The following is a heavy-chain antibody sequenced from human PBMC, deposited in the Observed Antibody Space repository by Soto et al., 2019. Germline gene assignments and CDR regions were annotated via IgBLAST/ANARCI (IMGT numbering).Heavy chain of an antibody. CDR3: ARAEEDYGDVDYFDC. CDR1: GFTFSKYW. Sequence: EVQLVESGGGLVQPGGSLRLSCAASGFTFSKYWMSWVRQAPGKGLEWVANIKQDGSEKYYVDSVKGRFTISRDNAKISLYLQMNSLRVTAVYSCARAEEDYGDVDYFDCWGQGTLVTVSS. CDR2: IKQDGSEK. J-gene: IGHJ4*02. V-gene: IGHV3-7*05. D-gene: IGHD4-17*01.